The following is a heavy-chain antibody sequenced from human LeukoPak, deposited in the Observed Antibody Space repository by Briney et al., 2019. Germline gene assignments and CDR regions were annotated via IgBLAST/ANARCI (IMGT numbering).Heavy chain of an antibody. Sequence: SETLSLTCTVSGGSISSYYWSWIRQPPGKGLEWIGYIYYSGGTNYNPSLKSRVTISVDTSKNQFSLKLSSVTAADTAVYYCARHPYYYGSGGDGMDVWGQGTTVTVSS. V-gene: IGHV4-59*08. J-gene: IGHJ6*02. CDR3: ARHPYYYGSGGDGMDV. CDR2: IYYSGGT. CDR1: GGSISSYY. D-gene: IGHD3-10*01.